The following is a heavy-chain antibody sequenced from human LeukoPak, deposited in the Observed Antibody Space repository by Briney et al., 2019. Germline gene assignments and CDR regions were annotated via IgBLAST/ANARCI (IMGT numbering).Heavy chain of an antibody. Sequence: SGTLSLTCTVFGGSISSYYWSWIRQPPGKGLEWIGYIYYSGTTNYNPSLKSRVTISVDTSKNQFSLKLNSVTAADTAVYYCARGSSSGWYGFDSWGQGTLVTVSS. V-gene: IGHV4-59*01. CDR3: ARGSSSGWYGFDS. J-gene: IGHJ4*02. CDR2: IYYSGTT. CDR1: GGSISSYY. D-gene: IGHD6-19*01.